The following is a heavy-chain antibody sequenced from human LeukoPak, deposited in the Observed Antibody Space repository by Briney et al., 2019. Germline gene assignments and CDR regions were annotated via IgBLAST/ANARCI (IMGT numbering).Heavy chain of an antibody. CDR3: ARDLRVKPPGVYVWFGELGFDY. D-gene: IGHD3-10*01. CDR2: TYYRSKWYN. J-gene: IGHJ4*02. CDR1: GDSVSSNSAA. Sequence: SQTLSLTCAISGDSVSSNSAAWNWIRQSPSRGLEWLGRTYYRSKWYNDYAVSVKSRITINPDTSKNQFSLQLNSVTPEDTAAYYCARDLRVKPPGVYVWFGELGFDYWGQGTLVTVSS. V-gene: IGHV6-1*01.